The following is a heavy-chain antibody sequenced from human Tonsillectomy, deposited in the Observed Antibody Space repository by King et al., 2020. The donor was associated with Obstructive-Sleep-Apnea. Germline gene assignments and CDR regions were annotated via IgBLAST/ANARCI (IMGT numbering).Heavy chain of an antibody. J-gene: IGHJ2*01. Sequence: VQLVESGGGLVKPGGSLRLSCAASGFTFSDYYMSWIRQAPGKGLGWVSYISSSVSTIYHADSVKGRFTISRDNAKNSLYLQINSLRAEDTAVYYCARDGRPGWYFDLWGRGTLVTVSS. CDR3: ARDGRPGWYFDL. CDR1: GFTFSDYY. V-gene: IGHV3-11*01. CDR2: ISSSVSTI. D-gene: IGHD1-1*01.